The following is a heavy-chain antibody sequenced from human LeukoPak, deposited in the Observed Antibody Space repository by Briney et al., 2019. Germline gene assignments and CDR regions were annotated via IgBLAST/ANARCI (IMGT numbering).Heavy chain of an antibody. J-gene: IGHJ4*02. V-gene: IGHV5-51*01. CDR1: GYSFTNYW. CDR3: AINADGGNSAGAFDY. CDR2: IHPGESDT. Sequence: GESLKISCKGSGYSFTNYWIGWVRQMPGKGLEWMGIIHPGESDTRYSPSFQGQVTISADKSISTAYLQWSSLKASDTAMYFCAINADGGNSAGAFDYWGQGTLVTVSS. D-gene: IGHD4-23*01.